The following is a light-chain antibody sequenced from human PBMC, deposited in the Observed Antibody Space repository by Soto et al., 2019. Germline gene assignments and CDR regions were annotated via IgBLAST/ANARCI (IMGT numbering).Light chain of an antibody. CDR2: GAS. CDR1: QSVSSSY. V-gene: IGKV3-20*01. Sequence: VLTQTPGTPSLSPGERATLSCRASQSVSSSYLAWYQQKPGQAPRLLIYGASSRATGIPDRFSGSGSGTDFTLTISRLEPEDFAVYYCQQYGSSPLTFGGGTKVDIK. CDR3: QQYGSSPLT. J-gene: IGKJ4*01.